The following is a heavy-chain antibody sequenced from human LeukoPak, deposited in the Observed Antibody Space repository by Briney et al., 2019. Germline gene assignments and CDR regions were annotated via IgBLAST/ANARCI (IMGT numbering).Heavy chain of an antibody. V-gene: IGHV3-23*01. CDR2: ISGSGGST. CDR1: GFSFSSYA. Sequence: GGSLRLSCAASGFSFSSYAMSWVRQAPGKGLEWVSAISGSGGSTYYADSVKGRFTISRDNSKNTLYLQMNSLRAEDTAVYYCARDRGYSGYHYYYYAMDVWGQGTTVTVSS. CDR3: ARDRGYSGYHYYYYAMDV. D-gene: IGHD5-12*01. J-gene: IGHJ6*02.